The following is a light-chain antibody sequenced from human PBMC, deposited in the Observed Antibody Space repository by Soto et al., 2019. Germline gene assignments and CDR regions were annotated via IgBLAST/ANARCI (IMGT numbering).Light chain of an antibody. CDR3: QKYNSYPIT. CDR2: DAS. CDR1: QSISSW. Sequence: DIQMTQSPSTLSASVGDRVTITCRASQSISSWLAWYQQKPGKAPKLLIYDASSLESGVPSRFSGSGPGTELTLTITSLQPDDFATYYCQKYNSYPITFGPGTRLQIK. V-gene: IGKV1-5*01. J-gene: IGKJ5*01.